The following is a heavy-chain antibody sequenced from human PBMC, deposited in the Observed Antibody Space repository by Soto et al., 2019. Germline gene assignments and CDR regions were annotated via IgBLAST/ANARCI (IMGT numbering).Heavy chain of an antibody. CDR3: GRGGSDSPMAPGF. V-gene: IGHV3-23*01. CDR1: GFTFSSYA. J-gene: IGHJ4*02. D-gene: IGHD5-18*01. Sequence: PGGSLRLSCAASGFTFSSYAMTWVRQAPGKGLEWVSFITVGGGATDYGDSVKGRFTISGDNSKNTLYLEMNSLRAEDTALYYCGRGGSDSPMAPGFWGQGTLVTVSS. CDR2: ITVGGGAT.